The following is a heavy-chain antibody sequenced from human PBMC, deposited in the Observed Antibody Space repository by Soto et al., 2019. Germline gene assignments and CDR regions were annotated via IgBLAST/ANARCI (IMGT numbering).Heavy chain of an antibody. CDR3: ARARWYDAFDV. D-gene: IGHD2-15*01. V-gene: IGHV4-38-2*01. Sequence: SETLSLTCAASGFFISSGNYWGWIRKPPGKGLEWIGSIFHGGDTYYNPSLKSRVTISVDMSKNQFSLKLNSVTAADTAVYYCARARWYDAFDVWGQGTVVTVSS. CDR2: IFHGGDT. CDR1: GFFISSGNY. J-gene: IGHJ3*01.